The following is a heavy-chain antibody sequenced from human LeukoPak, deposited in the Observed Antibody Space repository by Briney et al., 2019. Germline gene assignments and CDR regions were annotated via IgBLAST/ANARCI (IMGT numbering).Heavy chain of an antibody. CDR3: ARTGLGMYSFDS. D-gene: IGHD3/OR15-3a*01. Sequence: GGSLRLSCAASGFTFSSYWMHWVRQAPGKRLVWVSRINSDGITTSYADSVKGRFTISRDKAKNSLYLQMNSLRAEDTAVYYCARTGLGMYSFDSWGQGTLVTVSS. V-gene: IGHV3-74*01. CDR1: GFTFSSYW. CDR2: INSDGITT. J-gene: IGHJ4*02.